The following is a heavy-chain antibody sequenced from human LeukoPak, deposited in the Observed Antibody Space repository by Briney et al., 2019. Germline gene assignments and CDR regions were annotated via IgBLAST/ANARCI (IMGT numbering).Heavy chain of an antibody. J-gene: IGHJ1*01. D-gene: IGHD1-26*01. Sequence: GGSLRLSCAASGFTFSSYWMHWVRHAPGKGLVWVSRINSDGSNTWYADSVEGRFTISRDNAKNTLYLQMNSLRDEDTAVYYCARDLSGTYQHWGQGTLVTVSS. V-gene: IGHV3-74*01. CDR2: INSDGSNT. CDR3: ARDLSGTYQH. CDR1: GFTFSSYW.